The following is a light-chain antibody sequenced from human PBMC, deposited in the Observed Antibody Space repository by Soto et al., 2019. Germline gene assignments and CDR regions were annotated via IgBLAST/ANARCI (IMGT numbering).Light chain of an antibody. CDR3: QQYYNTPLT. Sequence: DSVMTQSPDSLDVSLGERVTINCKSSQSVLYISNNRNYLVWFQQKPGQPPKLLIYWASTRESGVPDRFSGSGSGTDLTVTFSGLQAEDVAVYYCQQYYNTPLTFGGGTKVDI. CDR1: QSVLYISNNRNY. V-gene: IGKV4-1*01. J-gene: IGKJ4*01. CDR2: WAS.